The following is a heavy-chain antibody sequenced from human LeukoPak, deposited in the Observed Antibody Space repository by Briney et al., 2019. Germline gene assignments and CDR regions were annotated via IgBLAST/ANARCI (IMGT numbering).Heavy chain of an antibody. CDR1: GGSISSGGYY. CDR3: ARDHQDSSGGAFDI. Sequence: SETLSLTCTVSGGSISSGGYYWSWIRQHPGKGLEWIGYIYYSGSTYYNPSLKSRVTISVDTSKNQFSLKLSSVTAADTAVYYCARDHQDSSGGAFDIWGQGTMVTASS. CDR2: IYYSGST. J-gene: IGHJ3*02. V-gene: IGHV4-31*03. D-gene: IGHD3-22*01.